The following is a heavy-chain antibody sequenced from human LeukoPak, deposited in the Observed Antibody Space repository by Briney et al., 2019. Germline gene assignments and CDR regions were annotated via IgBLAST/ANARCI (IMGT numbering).Heavy chain of an antibody. V-gene: IGHV3-7*03. Sequence: GGSLRLSCAASGFTFSSYAMHWVRQAPGKGLEWVAKIKQDGVEKDYVDSVKGRFTISRDNAKNSLYLQMNSLRAEDTAVYYCARAIAAAGTEDWFDPWGQGTLVTVSS. CDR2: IKQDGVEK. D-gene: IGHD6-13*01. CDR1: GFTFSSYA. J-gene: IGHJ5*02. CDR3: ARAIAAAGTEDWFDP.